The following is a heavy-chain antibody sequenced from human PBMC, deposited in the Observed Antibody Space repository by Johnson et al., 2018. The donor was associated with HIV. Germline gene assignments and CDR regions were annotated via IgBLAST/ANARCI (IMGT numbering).Heavy chain of an antibody. V-gene: IGHV3-30*04. D-gene: IGHD6-6*01. J-gene: IGHJ3*02. Sequence: VQLVESGGGVVQPGRSLRLSCAASRFTFSSYAMHWVRQAPGKGLEWVALISYDGSNKYYADSVKGRFTISRDNSKNTLYLQMNSLRAEDTAVYYCARDGSQLADAFDIWGQGTMVTVSS. CDR1: RFTFSSYA. CDR2: ISYDGSNK. CDR3: ARDGSQLADAFDI.